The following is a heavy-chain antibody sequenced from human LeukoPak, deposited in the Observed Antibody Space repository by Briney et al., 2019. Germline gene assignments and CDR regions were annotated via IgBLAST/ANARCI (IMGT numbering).Heavy chain of an antibody. CDR2: IKQDGSQR. V-gene: IGHV3-7*01. CDR3: ARRGGSSSRRSPIDY. D-gene: IGHD6-6*01. CDR1: GFTFSDYW. Sequence: GGSLRLSCAASGFTFSDYWMTWVRQAPGKGPEWVANIKQDGSQRYYVDSVRGRFTISRDNAKNSLFLQMNGLRAEDTAVYYCARRGGSSSRRSPIDYWGQGTLVTVSS. J-gene: IGHJ4*02.